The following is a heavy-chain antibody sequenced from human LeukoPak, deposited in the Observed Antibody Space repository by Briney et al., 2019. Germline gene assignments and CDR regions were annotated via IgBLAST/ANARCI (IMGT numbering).Heavy chain of an antibody. J-gene: IGHJ4*02. CDR2: IEPKSGGT. CDR3: AREMGVVPTAIPTVDS. D-gene: IGHD2-2*02. CDR1: GYTFASYD. V-gene: IGHV1-2*02. Sequence: GASVKVSCKASGYTFASYDINWVRQATGQGLEGMGWIEPKSGGTHYGHKFQGRVTMNRDTSLSTAYMELSRLKADDTAVYYCAREMGVVPTAIPTVDSWGQGTLVTVSS.